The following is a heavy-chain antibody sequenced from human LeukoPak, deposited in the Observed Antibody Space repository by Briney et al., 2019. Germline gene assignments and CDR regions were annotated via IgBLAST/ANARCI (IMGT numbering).Heavy chain of an antibody. D-gene: IGHD6-13*01. CDR1: GFTFSSYA. J-gene: IGHJ6*02. CDR3: VSGAAAGSWGMDV. V-gene: IGHV3-30-3*01. Sequence: PGRSLRLSCAASGFTFSSYAMHWVRQAPGKGLEWVAVISYDGSNKYYADSVKGRFTISRDKSKNTLYLQMNSLRAEDTAVYYCVSGAAAGSWGMDVWGQGTTVTVSS. CDR2: ISYDGSNK.